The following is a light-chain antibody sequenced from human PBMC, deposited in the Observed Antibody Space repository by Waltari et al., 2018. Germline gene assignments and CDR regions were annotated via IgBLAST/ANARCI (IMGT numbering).Light chain of an antibody. V-gene: IGKV4-1*01. CDR3: QQYYSIPFT. J-gene: IGKJ1*01. Sequence: EIVRTQSPDTLAVSLCERATPKCKCRQNILYSSNNKKNLGWYQQKPGQPPKLLIYWASTRESGVPDRFSGSGSGTDFTLTISSLQAEDVAVYYCQQYYSIPFTFGQGTKVEIK. CDR1: QNILYSSNNKKN. CDR2: WAS.